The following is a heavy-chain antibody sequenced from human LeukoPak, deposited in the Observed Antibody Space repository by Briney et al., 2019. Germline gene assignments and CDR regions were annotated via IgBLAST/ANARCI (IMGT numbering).Heavy chain of an antibody. V-gene: IGHV1-8*01. CDR2: MNPNSGNT. CDR3: ARDTAMAYYEESYFDP. Sequence: ASVKVSCKASGYTFTSYDINWVRQATGQGLEWMGWMNPNSGNTGYAQKFQGRVTITADESTSTAYMELSSLRSEDTAVYYCARDTAMAYYEESYFDPWGQGTLVTVSS. J-gene: IGHJ5*02. CDR1: GYTFTSYD. D-gene: IGHD5-18*01.